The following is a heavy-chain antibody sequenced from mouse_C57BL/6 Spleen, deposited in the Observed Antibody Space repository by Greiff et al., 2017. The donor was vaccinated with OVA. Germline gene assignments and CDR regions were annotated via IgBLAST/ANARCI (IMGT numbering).Heavy chain of an antibody. CDR2: IDPEDGDT. Sequence: EVKLVESGAELVRPGASVKLSCTASGFNIKDYYMHWVKQRPEQGLEWIGRIDPEDGDTEYAPKFQGKATMTADTSSNTAYLQLSSLTSEDTAVYYCTTDYYGSSYEYYFDYWGQGTTLTVSS. V-gene: IGHV14-1*01. CDR1: GFNIKDYY. D-gene: IGHD1-1*01. J-gene: IGHJ2*01. CDR3: TTDYYGSSYEYYFDY.